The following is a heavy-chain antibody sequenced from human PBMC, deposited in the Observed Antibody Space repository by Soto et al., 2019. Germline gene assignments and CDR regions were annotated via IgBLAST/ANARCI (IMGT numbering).Heavy chain of an antibody. Sequence: GGSLRLSCAASGFTFSNAWMNWVRQAPGKGLEWVGRIKSKTDGGTTDYAAPVKGRFTISREDSENTLYLQMNSLKIEDTAVYYCTTVTSYYDFWSGYYSGWDDYHYVMDVWGQGTTVTVSS. CDR3: TTVTSYYDFWSGYYSGWDDYHYVMDV. CDR2: IKSKTDGGTT. D-gene: IGHD3-3*01. J-gene: IGHJ6*02. V-gene: IGHV3-15*07. CDR1: GFTFSNAW.